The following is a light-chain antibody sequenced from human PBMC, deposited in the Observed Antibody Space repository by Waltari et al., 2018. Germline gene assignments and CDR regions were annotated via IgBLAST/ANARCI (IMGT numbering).Light chain of an antibody. CDR3: QQGYNTPRT. J-gene: IGKJ1*01. V-gene: IGKV1-12*01. CDR1: QGISSW. Sequence: DIRMTQSPSSLSASVGDKVTITCRASQGISSWLAWYQQKPGKAPKLLIYAASSLQSGVPSRFSGSGSGTDYTLTISSLQPEDFATYYCQQGYNTPRTFGQGTKVEIK. CDR2: AAS.